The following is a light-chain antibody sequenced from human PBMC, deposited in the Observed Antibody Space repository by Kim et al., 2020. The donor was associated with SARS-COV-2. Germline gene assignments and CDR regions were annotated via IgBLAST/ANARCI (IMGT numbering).Light chain of an antibody. CDR1: KLGHKY. CDR2: QDA. V-gene: IGLV3-1*01. J-gene: IGLJ1*01. Sequence: SYELTQPPSVSVSPGQTASITCSGNKLGHKYVSWYQQKSVQSPVLVIFQDAKLPSGIPERFSGSNSGNTATLTISGIQATDEADYYCLTWDTNTYVFG. CDR3: LTWDTNTYV.